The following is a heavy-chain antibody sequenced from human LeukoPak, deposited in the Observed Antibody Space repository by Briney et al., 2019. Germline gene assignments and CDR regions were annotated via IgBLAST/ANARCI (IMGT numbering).Heavy chain of an antibody. CDR1: GGSISSYY. V-gene: IGHV4-59*01. CDR2: IYYSGST. Sequence: PSETLSLTCTVSGGSISSYYWSWIRQPPGKGLEWIGYIYYSGSTNYNPSPKSRVTISVDTSKNQFSLKLSSVTAADTAVYYCARGAVVPAAILYFDYWGQGTLVTVSS. D-gene: IGHD2-2*01. J-gene: IGHJ4*02. CDR3: ARGAVVPAAILYFDY.